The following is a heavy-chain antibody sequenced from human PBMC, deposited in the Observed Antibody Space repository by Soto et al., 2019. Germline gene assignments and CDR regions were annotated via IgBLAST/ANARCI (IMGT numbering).Heavy chain of an antibody. V-gene: IGHV3-15*01. J-gene: IGHJ4*02. CDR1: GFTFTKAY. D-gene: IGHD1-26*01. CDR3: ATEGGYPGSNFDGAY. CDR2: IKGSHAGGTT. Sequence: EVQLVESGGGLVEPGGSIRLSCVASGFTFTKAYMTWVRQAPGKGLEWVGRIKGSHAGGTTDYATSVKGRFTISRDDSKNTLYLQMNSLKTGDTSVYYCATEGGYPGSNFDGAYWGKGTLVTVSS.